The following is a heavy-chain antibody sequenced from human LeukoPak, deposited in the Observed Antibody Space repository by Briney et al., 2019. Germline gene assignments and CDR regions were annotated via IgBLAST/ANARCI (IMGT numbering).Heavy chain of an antibody. D-gene: IGHD2-21*01. CDR1: GFTVSSYE. CDR2: ISSSGSTI. CDR3: ARGRIRFDY. Sequence: PGGSLRLSCAASGFTVSSYEMNWVRQAPGKGLEWVSYISSSGSTIYYADSVKGRFTSSRDNTKNSLYLQMNSLRAEDTAVYYCARGRIRFDYWGQGTLVTVSS. J-gene: IGHJ4*02. V-gene: IGHV3-48*03.